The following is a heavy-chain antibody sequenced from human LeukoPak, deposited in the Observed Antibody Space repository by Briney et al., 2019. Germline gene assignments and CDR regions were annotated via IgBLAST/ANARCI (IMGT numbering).Heavy chain of an antibody. J-gene: IGHJ4*02. Sequence: PGGSLRLSCVASGFTFTSYSMTWVRQAPGMGLEWVASMSRTGDYIFYADSVRGRFTISRDDAKNSLYLQMDSLRAADTAMYYCARDGLGLELLNYFDYWGQGTLVTVSS. CDR1: GFTFTSYS. V-gene: IGHV3-21*01. D-gene: IGHD1-26*01. CDR3: ARDGLGLELLNYFDY. CDR2: MSRTGDYI.